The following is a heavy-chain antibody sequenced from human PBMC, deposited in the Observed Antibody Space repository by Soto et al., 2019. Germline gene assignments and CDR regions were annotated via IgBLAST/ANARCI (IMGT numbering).Heavy chain of an antibody. CDR1: GGSISSYY. J-gene: IGHJ6*02. V-gene: IGHV4-59*01. Sequence: SETLSLTXTVSGGSISSYYWSWIRQPPGKGLEWIGYIYYSGSTNYNPSLKSRVTISVDTSKNQFSLKLSSVTAADTAVYYCARVNFGYCSSTSCYTGYYYYGMDVWGQGATVTVSS. CDR3: ARVNFGYCSSTSCYTGYYYYGMDV. CDR2: IYYSGST. D-gene: IGHD2-2*02.